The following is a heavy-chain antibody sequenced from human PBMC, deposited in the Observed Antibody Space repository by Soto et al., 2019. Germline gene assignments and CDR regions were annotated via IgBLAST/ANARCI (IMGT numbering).Heavy chain of an antibody. Sequence: QVQLVESGGGVVQPGRSLGLSCAASGFTFSSYGMHWVRQAPGKGLEWVAVIWYDGSNKYYADSVKGRFTISRDNSKNTLYLQMNSLRAEDTAVYYCARDQGYYYDSSGFDYWGQGTLVTVSS. J-gene: IGHJ4*02. CDR2: IWYDGSNK. CDR1: GFTFSSYG. V-gene: IGHV3-33*01. D-gene: IGHD3-22*01. CDR3: ARDQGYYYDSSGFDY.